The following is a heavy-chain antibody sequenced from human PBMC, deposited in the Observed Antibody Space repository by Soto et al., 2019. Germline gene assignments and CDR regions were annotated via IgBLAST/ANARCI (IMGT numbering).Heavy chain of an antibody. Sequence: PXESLNISCKGSGYSFTSYWISWVRQMPGKGLEWMGRIDPGDSYTNYSPSFQGHVTISADKSISTAYLQWSSLKASDTAMYYCARRSQLLRVGYYGMDVWGQGTTVTVSS. D-gene: IGHD2-2*01. CDR2: IDPGDSYT. J-gene: IGHJ6*02. CDR3: ARRSQLLRVGYYGMDV. V-gene: IGHV5-10-1*01. CDR1: GYSFTSYW.